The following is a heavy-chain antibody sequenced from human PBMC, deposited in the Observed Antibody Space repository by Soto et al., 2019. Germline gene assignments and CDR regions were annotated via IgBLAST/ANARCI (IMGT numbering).Heavy chain of an antibody. CDR2: ISHYGNT. CDR3: ARNGDCTSGICYVGWFDP. Sequence: QVQLQESGPGLVEPSGTLSLTCGVSGGSMRNDDWWSWVRQTPGKGLEWIGEISHYGNTNYNPSLKSRVTMSRDTSKDQFSLKVRSLTAADTAMYYCARNGDCTSGICYVGWFDPWGQGTLVSVSS. D-gene: IGHD2-2*01. CDR1: GGSMRNDDW. V-gene: IGHV4-4*02. J-gene: IGHJ5*02.